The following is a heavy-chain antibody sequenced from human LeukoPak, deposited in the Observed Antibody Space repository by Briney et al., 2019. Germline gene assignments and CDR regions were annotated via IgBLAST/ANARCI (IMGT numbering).Heavy chain of an antibody. Sequence: GGSLRLSCAASGFTFSNAWMNWVRQAPGKGLEWVGRIKSKTAGGTTDYAAPVKGRFIISRDDSKNTLYLQMNSLKTEDTAVYYCTTDYGDYVFRSDCWGQGTLVTVSS. V-gene: IGHV3-15*01. CDR2: IKSKTAGGTT. CDR1: GFTFSNAW. D-gene: IGHD4-17*01. CDR3: TTDYGDYVFRSDC. J-gene: IGHJ4*02.